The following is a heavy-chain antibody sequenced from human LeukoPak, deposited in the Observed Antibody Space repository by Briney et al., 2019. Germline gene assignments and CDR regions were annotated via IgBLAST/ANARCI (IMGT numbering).Heavy chain of an antibody. Sequence: GGSLRLSCTASGFTFSDYAMSWVRHAPGQGLVWVSRIKGDGISTNYADSVKGRFTISRDIAKNTLYLQMNSLRAEDTGVYYCAKDHYWSIDYWGRGTLVTVSS. J-gene: IGHJ4*02. V-gene: IGHV3-74*01. D-gene: IGHD3-3*01. CDR2: IKGDGIST. CDR3: AKDHYWSIDY. CDR1: GFTFSDYA.